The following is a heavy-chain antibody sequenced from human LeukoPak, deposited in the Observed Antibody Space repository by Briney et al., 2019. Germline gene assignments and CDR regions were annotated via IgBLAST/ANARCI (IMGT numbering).Heavy chain of an antibody. CDR2: IKQDGSEK. V-gene: IGHV3-7*02. D-gene: IGHD1-1*01. Sequence: GGSLRLSCAASGFTFSSYWMSWVRQAPGKGLEWVANIKQDGSEKYYVDSVKGRFTISRDNAKNSLFLEMNSLRVDDTAVYYCVSTATFDYWGQGTLVSVSS. J-gene: IGHJ4*02. CDR1: GFTFSSYW. CDR3: VSTATFDY.